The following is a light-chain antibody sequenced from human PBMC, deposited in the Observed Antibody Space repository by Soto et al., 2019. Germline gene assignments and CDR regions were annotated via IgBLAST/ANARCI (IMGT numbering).Light chain of an antibody. Sequence: IVLTQSPGTLSLSPGERATLSCRASHSVSSTSLAWYQQKPGQAPRLLIYGASSRATGIPDRFSGSGSGTDFTLTIRRLEPEDFAVYYCQQYGSSYPWTFGQGTKVDIK. CDR2: GAS. J-gene: IGKJ1*01. CDR3: QQYGSSYPWT. CDR1: HSVSSTS. V-gene: IGKV3-20*01.